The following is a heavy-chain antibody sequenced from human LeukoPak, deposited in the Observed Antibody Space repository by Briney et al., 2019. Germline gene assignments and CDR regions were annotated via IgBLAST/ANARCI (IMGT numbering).Heavy chain of an antibody. CDR1: GFTFSSYG. V-gene: IGHV3-21*01. J-gene: IGHJ4*02. D-gene: IGHD3-16*02. CDR3: ARGDDYVWGSYRYADY. CDR2: ISSSSSYV. Sequence: TGGSLRLSCAASGFTFSSYGIHWVRQAPGKGLEWVSSISSSSSYVYSADSVKGRFTISRDNAKNSLYLQMNSLRAEDTAVYYCARGDDYVWGSYRYADYWGQGTLVAVSS.